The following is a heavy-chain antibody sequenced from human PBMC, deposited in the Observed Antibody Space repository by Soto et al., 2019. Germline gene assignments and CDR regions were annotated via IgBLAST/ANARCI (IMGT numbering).Heavy chain of an antibody. Sequence: QVNLVESGGGVVQPGRSRRLSCVTSGFTFRSYGMHWVRQSPDKGLEWVAVIKSDGTTADYIESVKGRFFISRDNSKKTVYLQMNNLRPEDTGIYYCAKPRSSLEWPPFEPWGQGTLVTVSS. CDR1: GFTFRSYG. CDR3: AKPRSSLEWPPFEP. CDR2: IKSDGTTA. J-gene: IGHJ5*02. V-gene: IGHV3-30-3*02. D-gene: IGHD3-3*01.